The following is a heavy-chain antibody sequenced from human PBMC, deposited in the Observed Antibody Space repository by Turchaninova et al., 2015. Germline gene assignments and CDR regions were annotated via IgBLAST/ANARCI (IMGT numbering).Heavy chain of an antibody. CDR3: AHNQRYNSGYYFDY. V-gene: IGHV2-5*01. CDR2: SYWNDDK. CDR1: GFSVSTNGDG. J-gene: IGHJ4*02. Sequence: QITLKESGPTLVKPTQTVTLTCTFPGFSVSTNGDGVGLIRHPPGKALEWLSLSYWNDDKRNSPSLKSRLTITKDTYKNQVVLTVTNMDPVDTATYYCAHNQRYNSGYYFDYWGQGTLVTVSS. D-gene: IGHD5-18*01.